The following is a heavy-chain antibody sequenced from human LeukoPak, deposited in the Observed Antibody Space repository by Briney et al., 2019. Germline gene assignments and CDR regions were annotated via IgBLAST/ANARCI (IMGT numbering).Heavy chain of an antibody. Sequence: GGPLTLPCAPCGFPYSIYAMLCLPHAPGKAREWGEDNSGSGGDTYYGGCVKGRFTISRDNSKNALYLQMNSLRAEDTAVYDCAEGGRIAAAGKEGRYGGAFDIWGQGTMVTVSS. CDR1: GFPYSIYA. CDR2: NSGSGGDT. D-gene: IGHD6-13*01. V-gene: IGHV3-23*02. CDR3: AEGGRIAAAGKEGRYGGAFDI. J-gene: IGHJ3*02.